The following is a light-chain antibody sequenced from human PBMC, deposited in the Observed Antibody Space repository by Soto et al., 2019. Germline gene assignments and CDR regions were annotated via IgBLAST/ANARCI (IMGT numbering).Light chain of an antibody. V-gene: IGKV3-11*01. CDR1: QSVSTY. CDR2: DAS. J-gene: IGKJ5*01. Sequence: DIVLTQSPATLSLSPGERATLSCRASQSVSTYVAWYQQKPGQAPRLLIYDASNRATGIPARFSGSGSGTDFTLTISSLEPEDFAVYYCQQRSNWPTFGQGTRLEIK. CDR3: QQRSNWPT.